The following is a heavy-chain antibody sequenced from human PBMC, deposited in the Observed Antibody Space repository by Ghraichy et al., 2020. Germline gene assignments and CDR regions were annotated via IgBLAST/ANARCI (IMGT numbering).Heavy chain of an antibody. Sequence: SETLSLTCAVYGGSFSHYYWSWIRQAPGQGLEWIGEINHSGSTNYNPSLKSRVTISVDTSKNQFSLKLYSVTAADTAVYYCARGIVVVAAAPGYFDSWGQGTLVTVSS. V-gene: IGHV4-34*01. CDR1: GGSFSHYY. J-gene: IGHJ4*02. CDR2: INHSGST. CDR3: ARGIVVVAAAPGYFDS. D-gene: IGHD2-15*01.